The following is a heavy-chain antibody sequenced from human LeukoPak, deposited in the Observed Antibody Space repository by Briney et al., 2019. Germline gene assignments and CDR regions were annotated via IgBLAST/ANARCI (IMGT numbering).Heavy chain of an antibody. CDR2: ISSSSSYI. D-gene: IGHD6-6*01. CDR3: ARDYYGSSSGDYGVTTVDY. Sequence: GGSLRLSCAASGFTFSSYSMNWVRQAPGKGLEWVSSISSSSSYIYYSDSVKGRFTISRDNAKNSLYLRMNSLRAEDTAVYYCARDYYGSSSGDYGVTTVDYWGQGTLVTVSS. V-gene: IGHV3-21*01. J-gene: IGHJ4*02. CDR1: GFTFSSYS.